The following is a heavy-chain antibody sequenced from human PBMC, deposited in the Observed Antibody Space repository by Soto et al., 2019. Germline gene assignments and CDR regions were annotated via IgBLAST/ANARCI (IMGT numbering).Heavy chain of an antibody. Sequence: QVQLVESGGGVVQPGRSLRLSCAASGFAFNNYGMHWVRQAPGKGLEWVALIWHDGSNKGYADSVKGRFTISRDNSKNTLNLQMNSLRVDDTAVYYCTRAAIRGELLEYWGQGTQVTVSS. CDR3: TRAAIRGELLEY. CDR1: GFAFNNYG. V-gene: IGHV3-33*01. J-gene: IGHJ4*02. D-gene: IGHD1-26*01. CDR2: IWHDGSNK.